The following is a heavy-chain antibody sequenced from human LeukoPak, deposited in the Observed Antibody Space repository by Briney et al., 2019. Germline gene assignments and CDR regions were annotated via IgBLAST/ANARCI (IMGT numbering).Heavy chain of an antibody. CDR3: ARSYYDFWSGYPPLGLYYYYMDV. V-gene: IGHV5-51*01. CDR1: GYRFTNYW. D-gene: IGHD3-3*01. Sequence: NRGESLKISCKGSGYRFTNYWIGWVLQMPGKGLEWMGIICPGDSDTRYSPSFQGQVTISADKSISTAYLQWSSLKASDTAMYYCARSYYDFWSGYPPLGLYYYYMDVWGKGTTVTVSS. CDR2: ICPGDSDT. J-gene: IGHJ6*03.